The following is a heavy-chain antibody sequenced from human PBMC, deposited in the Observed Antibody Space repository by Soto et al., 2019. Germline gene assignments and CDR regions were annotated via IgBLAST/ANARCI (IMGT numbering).Heavy chain of an antibody. V-gene: IGHV1-69*09. D-gene: IGHD2-2*01. CDR1: GGTFVRHV. Sequence: QVQLVQSGAEVKKPESSVKVSCKTSGGTFVRHVISWVRQAPGQGPEWMGKINPLSGIPNYAQKFQDRVTCTADTDSSTAYMELSSLRSDDTAVYYCATPACAATWCSPSHNLDHWGQVTLVTVSS. CDR3: ATPACAATWCSPSHNLDH. CDR2: INPLSGIP. J-gene: IGHJ4*02.